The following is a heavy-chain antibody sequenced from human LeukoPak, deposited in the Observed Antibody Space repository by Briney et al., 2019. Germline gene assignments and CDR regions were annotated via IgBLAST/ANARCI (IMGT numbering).Heavy chain of an antibody. D-gene: IGHD1/OR15-1a*01. J-gene: IGHJ4*02. CDR1: GFTFTTFG. V-gene: IGHV3-30*18. CDR2: ISPHGDIE. Sequence: GRSLRLSCAASGFTFTTFGIHWVRQAPGKGLEWVAAISPHGDIEYYTDSVKGRFTISRDNSKNMINLQMNSLRGEDSAVYYCAKINNNDDYWGQGNLVTVSS. CDR3: AKINNNDDY.